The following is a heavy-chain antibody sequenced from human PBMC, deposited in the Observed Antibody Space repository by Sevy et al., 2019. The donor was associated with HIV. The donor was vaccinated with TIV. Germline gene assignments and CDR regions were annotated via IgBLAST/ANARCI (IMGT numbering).Heavy chain of an antibody. CDR3: ARDKIAATGVMDY. V-gene: IGHV1-18*01. CDR1: GYTFNSYG. D-gene: IGHD6-13*01. J-gene: IGHJ4*02. Sequence: ASVKVSCKASGYTFNSYGINWVRQAPGQGLEWMGRISAYNANTNYAQNLQDRVTMTSDTSTSTAYMELWSLRSDDTAVSFCARDKIAATGVMDYWGQGTLVTVSS. CDR2: ISAYNANT.